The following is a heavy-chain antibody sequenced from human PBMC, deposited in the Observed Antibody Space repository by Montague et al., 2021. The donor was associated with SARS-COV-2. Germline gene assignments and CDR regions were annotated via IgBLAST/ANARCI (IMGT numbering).Heavy chain of an antibody. J-gene: IGHJ5*02. CDR2: IHSSGGT. Sequence: TLSLTCAVSGGSIITGSNFYWGWIRQSAGKGLEWIGRIHSSGGTNYNPSLKSRLTMSVDSSANQFSLKLTSVTAADTAVCYCARDYYDSTGLNWFDPWGQGLLVTVSS. D-gene: IGHD3-22*01. CDR3: ARDYYDSTGLNWFDP. V-gene: IGHV4-61*02. CDR1: GGSIITGSNFY.